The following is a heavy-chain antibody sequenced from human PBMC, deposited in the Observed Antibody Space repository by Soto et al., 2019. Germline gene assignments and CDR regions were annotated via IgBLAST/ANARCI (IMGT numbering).Heavy chain of an antibody. J-gene: IGHJ4*02. Sequence: VQLVESGGGVVQPGRSLRLSCAASGFTFSDYAMHWVRQAPGKGLEWVAVVSHDGRNTHYADSVKGRFTISRDSSKNPVSLELTSLRAAATAVYYCATGGRLWLVTSAFNYWGQGALVTVSS. V-gene: IGHV3-30*03. CDR2: VSHDGRNT. D-gene: IGHD6-19*01. CDR1: GFTFSDYA. CDR3: ATGGRLWLVTSAFNY.